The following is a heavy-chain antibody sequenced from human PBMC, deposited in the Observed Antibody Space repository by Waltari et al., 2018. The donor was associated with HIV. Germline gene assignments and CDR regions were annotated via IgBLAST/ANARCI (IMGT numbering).Heavy chain of an antibody. Sequence: EVYLVESGGGLVRPGGSFRLSCVASGFTFLNAWMSWVRQSPGKGLEWGDRIKSRTGGGTTDYRAPVKSRFIISRDDSKNMVYLQMNSLKVEDTAIYYCTIDHKSGWYNDWFDPWGQGSLVTVSS. CDR3: TIDHKSGWYNDWFDP. J-gene: IGHJ5*02. V-gene: IGHV3-15*01. CDR1: GFTFLNAW. CDR2: IKSRTGGGTT. D-gene: IGHD6-19*01.